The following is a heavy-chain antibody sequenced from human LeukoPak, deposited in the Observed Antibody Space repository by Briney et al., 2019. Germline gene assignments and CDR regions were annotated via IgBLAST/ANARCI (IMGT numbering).Heavy chain of an antibody. CDR3: ARDPRSSGYCSGGSCSDWFDP. D-gene: IGHD2-15*01. J-gene: IGHJ5*02. CDR2: IYYSGST. V-gene: IGHV4-61*01. CDR1: GGSVSRGSYY. Sequence: SETLSLTCTVSGGSVSRGSYYWSWIRQPPGKVLEWIGYIYYSGSTNYNPSLKSRVTISVDTSKNQFSLKLSSVTAADTAVYYCARDPRSSGYCSGGSCSDWFDPWGQGTLVTVSS.